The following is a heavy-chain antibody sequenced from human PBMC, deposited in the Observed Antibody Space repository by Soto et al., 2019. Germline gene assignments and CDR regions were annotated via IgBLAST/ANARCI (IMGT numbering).Heavy chain of an antibody. V-gene: IGHV3-73*01. J-gene: IGHJ4*02. CDR1: GFTFIGSA. Sequence: GGSLRLSCAASGFTFIGSAMHWVRQASGKGLEWVGRIRSKANSHATAYAASVKGRFTISRDDSKNTAYLQMNSLKTEDTAVYYCTRHAAYCSGGSCYDYWGQGTLVTVSS. CDR2: IRSKANSHAT. D-gene: IGHD2-15*01. CDR3: TRHAAYCSGGSCYDY.